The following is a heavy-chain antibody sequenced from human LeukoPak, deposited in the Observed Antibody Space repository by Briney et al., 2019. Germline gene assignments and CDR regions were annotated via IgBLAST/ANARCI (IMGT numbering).Heavy chain of an antibody. CDR3: AREGVGYPDAFDI. Sequence: GGSLRLSCAASGFIVSSNYMSWVRQAPGKGLEWVSIIYSGGSTYYADSVKGRFTISRDNSKNTLYLQMNSLRAEDTAVYYCAREGVGYPDAFDIWGQGTMVTVSS. V-gene: IGHV3-53*01. CDR1: GFIVSSNY. J-gene: IGHJ3*02. D-gene: IGHD2-15*01. CDR2: IYSGGST.